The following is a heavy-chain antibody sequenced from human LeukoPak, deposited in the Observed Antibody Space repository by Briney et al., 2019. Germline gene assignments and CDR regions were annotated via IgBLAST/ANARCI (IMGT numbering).Heavy chain of an antibody. D-gene: IGHD6-19*01. CDR3: AKDDFSSGWPFDY. CDR1: GFTFSTYG. J-gene: IGHJ4*02. Sequence: GGSLRLSCAASGFTFSTYGMHWVRQAPGKGLEYVSAISSNGGTTYYANSVKGRFTISRDNSKNTLYLQMNSLRAEDTAMYYCAKDDFSSGWPFDYWGQGTLVTVSS. CDR2: ISSNGGTT. V-gene: IGHV3-64*01.